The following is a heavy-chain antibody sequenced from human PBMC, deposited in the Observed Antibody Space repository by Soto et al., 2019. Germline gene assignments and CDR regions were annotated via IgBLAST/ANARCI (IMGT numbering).Heavy chain of an antibody. CDR3: ARDFSMVVVAPGY. CDR2: ISYDGNNK. V-gene: IGHV3-30*03. D-gene: IGHD3-22*01. J-gene: IGHJ4*02. CDR1: GFTFNYDG. Sequence: PGGSLRLSCAASGFTFNYDGTHWVCQAPGKGLEWVAMISYDGNNKYKPDSVKGRFTIARDNSKDTLYLQMNSLRVEDTAVYHCARDFSMVVVAPGYWGQGTLVTVSS.